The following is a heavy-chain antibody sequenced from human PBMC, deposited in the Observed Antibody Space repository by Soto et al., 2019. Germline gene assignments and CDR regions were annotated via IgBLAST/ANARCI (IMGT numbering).Heavy chain of an antibody. CDR2: INHSGST. J-gene: IGHJ4*02. V-gene: IGHV4-34*01. D-gene: IGHD3-22*01. CDR3: ARGKYYYDSSGYYKGFDH. CDR1: GGSFSGHY. Sequence: ETMSLTSAVYGGSFSGHYWSWIRQPPGKGLEWIGEINHSGSTNSNPSLKSRVNISVDTSKNQFYLKLSSVTAADTAVYDCARGKYYYDSSGYYKGFDHWGKGTLVNVSS.